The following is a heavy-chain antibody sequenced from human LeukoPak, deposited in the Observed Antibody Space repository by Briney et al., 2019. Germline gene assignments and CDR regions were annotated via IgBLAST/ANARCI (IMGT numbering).Heavy chain of an antibody. CDR1: GFTFSSYA. J-gene: IGHJ4*02. V-gene: IGHV3-23*01. CDR2: ISGSGGST. Sequence: GGSLRLSCAASGFTFSSYAVSWVRQAPGKGLEWVSAISGSGGSTYYADSVKGRLTISRDNSKNTLYLQMNSLRAEDTAVYYCAKDSGGALIAVAGNYDYWGQGTLVTVSS. CDR3: AKDSGGALIAVAGNYDY. D-gene: IGHD6-19*01.